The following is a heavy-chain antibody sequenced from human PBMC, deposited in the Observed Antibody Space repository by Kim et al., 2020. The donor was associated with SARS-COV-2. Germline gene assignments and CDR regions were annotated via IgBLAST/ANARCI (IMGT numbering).Heavy chain of an antibody. CDR3: ASPYYYGSGYVTYGMDV. V-gene: IGHV3-48*03. D-gene: IGHD3-10*01. J-gene: IGHJ6*02. CDR2: ISSIGSTI. CDR1: GFTFSSYE. Sequence: GGSLRLSCAASGFTFSSYEMNWVRQAPGKGLEWVSYISSIGSTIYYADSVKGRFTIARDTAKNSLYLQMNSLRAEDTAVYYCASPYYYGSGYVTYGMDVWGQGTTVTVSS.